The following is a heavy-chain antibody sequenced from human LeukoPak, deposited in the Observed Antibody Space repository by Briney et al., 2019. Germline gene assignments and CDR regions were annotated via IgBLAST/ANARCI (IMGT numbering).Heavy chain of an antibody. CDR1: GFTFSSYG. Sequence: GGSLRLSCAASGFTFSSYGTHWVRQAPGKGLEWVAVISYGGSNKYYADSVKGRFTISRDNSKNTLYLQMNSLRAEDTAVYYCARERWREATTPYYFDYWGQGTLVTVSS. D-gene: IGHD5-12*01. V-gene: IGHV3-30*03. J-gene: IGHJ4*02. CDR3: ARERWREATTPYYFDY. CDR2: ISYGGSNK.